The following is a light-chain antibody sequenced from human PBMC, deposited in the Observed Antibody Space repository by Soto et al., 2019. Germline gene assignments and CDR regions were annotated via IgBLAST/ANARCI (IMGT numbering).Light chain of an antibody. CDR3: QQRANL. V-gene: IGKV3-11*01. CDR1: QSVGRY. Sequence: EIVLTQSPATLSLSPGERATLSCRASQSVGRYLAWYQQKPGQAPRLLIYDASNRATGIPARFSGSGSGTDFTLTISSLEPEDFAVYYCQQRANLFGGGTKVEI. J-gene: IGKJ4*01. CDR2: DAS.